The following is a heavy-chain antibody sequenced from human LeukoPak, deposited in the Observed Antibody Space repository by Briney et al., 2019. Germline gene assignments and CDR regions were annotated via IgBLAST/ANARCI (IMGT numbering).Heavy chain of an antibody. CDR2: IGYDGSKI. CDR1: GFTFSGSG. Sequence: GGSLRLSCAASGFTFSGSGMHWVRQAPGKGLEWVTFIGYDGSKIYYADSVKGRFTISRDNSRNTLYLQMNSVRAEDTAVYYCAKEGRGGFDIWGQGTMVTVSS. D-gene: IGHD3-16*01. V-gene: IGHV3-30*02. J-gene: IGHJ3*02. CDR3: AKEGRGGFDI.